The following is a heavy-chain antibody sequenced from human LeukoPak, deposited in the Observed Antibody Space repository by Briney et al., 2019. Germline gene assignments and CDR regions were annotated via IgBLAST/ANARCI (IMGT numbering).Heavy chain of an antibody. J-gene: IGHJ5*02. CDR1: GGSISSGDYY. D-gene: IGHD4-17*01. CDR2: IYYSGST. CDR3: ARALTTVTTKYWFDP. Sequence: PSQTLSLTCTVSGGSISSGDYYWSWIRQPPGKGLEWIGYIYYSGSTYYNPSLKSRVTISVDTSKNQFSLKLSSVTVADTAVYYCARALTTVTTKYWFDPWGQGTLVTVSS. V-gene: IGHV4-30-4*01.